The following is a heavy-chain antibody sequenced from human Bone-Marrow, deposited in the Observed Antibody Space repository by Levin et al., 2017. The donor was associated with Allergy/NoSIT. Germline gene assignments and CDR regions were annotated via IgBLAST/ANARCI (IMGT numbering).Heavy chain of an antibody. D-gene: IGHD2-8*01. Sequence: SETLSLTCTVSGGSITPYYWSWVRQSPGKGLEWIGYVYYAGTTFYNPSLRSRVTISVDTSKNQFSLRVTSATTADTGMYFCARGTKKGSHFDSWGQGALVTVSS. V-gene: IGHV4-59*01. CDR2: VYYAGTT. J-gene: IGHJ4*02. CDR1: GGSITPYY. CDR3: ARGTKKGSHFDS.